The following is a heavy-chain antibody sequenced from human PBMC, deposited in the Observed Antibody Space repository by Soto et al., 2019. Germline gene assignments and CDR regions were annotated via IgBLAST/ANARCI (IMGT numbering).Heavy chain of an antibody. Sequence: GGSLRLSCAASGFTFSSYAMSWVRQAPGKGLEWVSAISGSGGSTYYADSVKGRFTISRDNSKNTLYLQMNSLRAEDTAVYYCAKDRVRKGSGARDAFDIWGQGTMVTVSS. V-gene: IGHV3-23*01. CDR3: AKDRVRKGSGARDAFDI. D-gene: IGHD3-10*01. CDR2: ISGSGGST. CDR1: GFTFSSYA. J-gene: IGHJ3*02.